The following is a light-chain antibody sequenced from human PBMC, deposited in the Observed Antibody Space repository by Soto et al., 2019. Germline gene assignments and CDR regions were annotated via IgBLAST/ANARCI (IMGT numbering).Light chain of an antibody. V-gene: IGKV3-20*01. J-gene: IGKJ5*01. CDR3: QQYGGSPVT. CDR1: HSVSGIN. CDR2: GAS. Sequence: ESMLTQSGDTVSLSPRERSKLACSVSHSVSGINFAWYQKKRGLAPRLLIYGASNRATGIPVRFSGSGSGTAFTLGMKSRESEDFAVYYCQQYGGSPVTFGEGTRLEIK.